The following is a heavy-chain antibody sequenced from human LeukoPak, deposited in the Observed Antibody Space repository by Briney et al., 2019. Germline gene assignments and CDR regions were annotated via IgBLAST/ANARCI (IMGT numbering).Heavy chain of an antibody. V-gene: IGHV1-18*01. Sequence: ASVKVSCKASGYTFTSYGISWVRQAPGQGREWMGWISAYNGNTNYAQKLQGRVTMTTDTSTSTAYMELRSLRSDDTAVYYCARVWEHFCACYYGMDVWGQGTTVTVSS. CDR3: ARVWEHFCACYYGMDV. D-gene: IGHD3-3*02. CDR1: GYTFTSYG. J-gene: IGHJ6*02. CDR2: ISAYNGNT.